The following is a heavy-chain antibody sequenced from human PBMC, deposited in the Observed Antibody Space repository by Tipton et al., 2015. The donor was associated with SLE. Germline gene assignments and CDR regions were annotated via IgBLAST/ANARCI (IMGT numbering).Heavy chain of an antibody. V-gene: IGHV4-59*11. CDR1: GGSISSHY. J-gene: IGHJ4*02. CDR2: ISYSETT. Sequence: TLSLTCTVSGGSISSHYWSWIRQPPGKGLEWIGYISYSETTNYNPSLKSRVTISVDTSKNQFSLKLRSVTAADTAVYYCAGAWQGDCGGGTCYVLEYWGQGTLVTVSS. CDR3: AGAWQGDCGGGTCYVLEY. D-gene: IGHD2-15*01.